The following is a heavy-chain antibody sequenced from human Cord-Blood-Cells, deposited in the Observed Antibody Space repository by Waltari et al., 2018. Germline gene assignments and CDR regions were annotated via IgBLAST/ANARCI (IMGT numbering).Heavy chain of an antibody. CDR2: ISSSSSTI. CDR3: ARVTAVADWFDP. Sequence: EVQLVESGGGLVQPGGSLSLPCAASGFTFSSYSMNWVRQAPGKGLEWVSYISSSSSTIYYADSVKGRFTISRDNAKNSLYLQMNSLRDEDTAVYYCARVTAVADWFDPWGQGTLVTVSS. V-gene: IGHV3-48*02. CDR1: GFTFSSYS. D-gene: IGHD6-19*01. J-gene: IGHJ5*02.